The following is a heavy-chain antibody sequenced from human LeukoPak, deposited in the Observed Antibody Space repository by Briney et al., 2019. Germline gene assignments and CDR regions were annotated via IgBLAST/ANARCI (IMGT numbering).Heavy chain of an antibody. CDR1: GFTFSNAW. D-gene: IGHD5-18*01. J-gene: IGHJ4*02. Sequence: GSLRLSCAASGFTFSNAWMSWIRQPPGKGLEWIGEINHSGSTNYNPSLKSRVTISVDTSKNQFSLKLSSVTAADTAVYYCARRGVTAYGYWGQGTLVTVSS. V-gene: IGHV4-34*01. CDR2: INHSGST. CDR3: ARRGVTAYGY.